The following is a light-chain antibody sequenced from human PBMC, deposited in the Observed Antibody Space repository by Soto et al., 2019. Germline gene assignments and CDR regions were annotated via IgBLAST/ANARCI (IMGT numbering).Light chain of an antibody. J-gene: IGKJ3*01. Sequence: EIVLTQSPGTLSLSPGERATLSCRASQSVSVNSLAWYQQKGGQAPRPLIYAASTRATGVPDRFSGTGSGTDFALTISRLETDDSAVYYCQQYGGSPCTFGPGTKVDIK. CDR1: QSVSVNS. CDR2: AAS. CDR3: QQYGGSPCT. V-gene: IGKV3-20*01.